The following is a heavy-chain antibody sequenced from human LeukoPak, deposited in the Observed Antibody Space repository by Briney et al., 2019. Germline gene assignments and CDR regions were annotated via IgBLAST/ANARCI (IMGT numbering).Heavy chain of an antibody. D-gene: IGHD3-22*01. CDR2: IKRKSDGGTT. V-gene: IGHV3-15*01. Sequence: GGSLRLSCAASGLTFSNAWMSWVRQAPGKGLEWVGRIKRKSDGGTTDYAAPVEGRFTISRDDSKNTLYLQMNSLKSEDTAVYYCTAELDIRPNHYWGQGTLVTVSS. CDR3: TAELDIRPNHY. J-gene: IGHJ4*02. CDR1: GLTFSNAW.